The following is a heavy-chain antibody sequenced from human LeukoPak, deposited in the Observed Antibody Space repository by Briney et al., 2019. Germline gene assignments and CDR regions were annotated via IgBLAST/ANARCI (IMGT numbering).Heavy chain of an antibody. Sequence: ASVKVSCKASGYTFTSYGISWVRQAPGQGLEWMGWLSAYNGNTNYAQKLQGRVTITTDTSTSTAYMELRSLRSDDAAVYYCARDRRGGSGSYRRFDYWGQGTLVTVSS. D-gene: IGHD3-10*01. CDR1: GYTFTSYG. CDR2: LSAYNGNT. V-gene: IGHV1-18*01. CDR3: ARDRRGGSGSYRRFDY. J-gene: IGHJ4*02.